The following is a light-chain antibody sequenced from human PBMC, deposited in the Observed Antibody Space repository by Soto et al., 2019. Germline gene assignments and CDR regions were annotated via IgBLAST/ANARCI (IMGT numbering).Light chain of an antibody. CDR1: QDIRNH. CDR3: QQYDTLPPTYT. CDR2: DAS. Sequence: DVQVTQSPSSLSASVGDRVTITCQASQDIRNHLNWYQQKSGKAPQLLIYDASNWERGVPSRFSGSGSGTHFSFTISGLQAEDIGTYYCQQYDTLPPTYTFGQGTQLEIK. V-gene: IGKV1-33*01. J-gene: IGKJ2*01.